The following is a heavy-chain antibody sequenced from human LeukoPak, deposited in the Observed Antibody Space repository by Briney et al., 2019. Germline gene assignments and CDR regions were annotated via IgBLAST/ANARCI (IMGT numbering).Heavy chain of an antibody. J-gene: IGHJ4*02. CDR3: AKGGKWDVTPFDY. Sequence: GGSLRLSCAASGLTGSHNYVSWVRQAPGKGLEWVSAIHTSGDTCYADSVKGRFTISRDNSKNTLYLQVNSLRAEDTAVYYCAKGGKWDVTPFDYWGQGTLVTVSS. CDR2: IHTSGDT. V-gene: IGHV3-53*01. CDR1: GLTGSHNY. D-gene: IGHD1-26*01.